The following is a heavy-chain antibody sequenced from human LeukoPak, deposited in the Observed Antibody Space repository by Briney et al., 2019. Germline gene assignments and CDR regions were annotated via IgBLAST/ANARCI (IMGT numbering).Heavy chain of an antibody. CDR1: GGSITSSSYY. D-gene: IGHD6-6*01. V-gene: IGHV4-39*07. CDR2: IYYSGSP. CDR3: ARVTREAARPYFVSY. J-gene: IGHJ4*02. Sequence: SETLSLTCTVSGGSITSSSYYWGWLRQPPGKGLEWIGGIYYSGSPYYNPSLKSRVTMSLDTSKSQFSLNLSSVTAADTAVYYCARVTREAARPYFVSYWGQGTLVTVSS.